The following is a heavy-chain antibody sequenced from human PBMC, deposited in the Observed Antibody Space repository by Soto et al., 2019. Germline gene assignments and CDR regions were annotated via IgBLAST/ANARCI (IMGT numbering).Heavy chain of an antibody. CDR1: GYSFTSYW. CDR2: IYPGDSDT. CDR3: ARDFVRQWLITGCYFDY. J-gene: IGHJ4*02. D-gene: IGHD6-19*01. Sequence: GESLKISCKGSGYSFTSYWIGWVRQMPGKGLEWMGIIYPGDSDTRYSPSFQGQVTISADKSISTAYLQWSSLKASDTAMYYCARDFVRQWLITGCYFDYWGQGTLVTVSS. V-gene: IGHV5-51*01.